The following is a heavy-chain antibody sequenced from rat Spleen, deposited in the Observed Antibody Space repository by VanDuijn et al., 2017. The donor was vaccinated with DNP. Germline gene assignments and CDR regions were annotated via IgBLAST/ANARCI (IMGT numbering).Heavy chain of an antibody. CDR3: TRGTPGITLFDY. D-gene: IGHD1-4*01. Sequence: EVQLVESGGGLVQPGRSMKLSCAASGFTFSSFPMAWVRQAPTKGLEWVAPISTSGGSTYYRDSVKGRFTISRDNAKSTLYLQMNSLRSEDTATYYCTRGTPGITLFDYWGQGVMVTVSS. J-gene: IGHJ2*01. V-gene: IGHV5-46*01. CDR2: ISTSGGST. CDR1: GFTFSSFP.